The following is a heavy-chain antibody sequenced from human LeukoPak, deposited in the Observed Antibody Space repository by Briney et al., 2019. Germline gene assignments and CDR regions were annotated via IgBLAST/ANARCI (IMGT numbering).Heavy chain of an antibody. V-gene: IGHV5-51*01. CDR2: IYPGDSDT. CDR1: GYSFTSYW. CDR3: ARPAYLGYCSSTSCHDAFDI. Sequence: KRGESLKISCQGSGYSFTSYWIGWVRQLPGKGLEWMGIIYPGDSDTRYSPSFQGQVTISADKSISTAYLQWSSLKASDTAMYYCARPAYLGYCSSTSCHDAFDIWGQGTMVTVSS. D-gene: IGHD2-2*01. J-gene: IGHJ3*02.